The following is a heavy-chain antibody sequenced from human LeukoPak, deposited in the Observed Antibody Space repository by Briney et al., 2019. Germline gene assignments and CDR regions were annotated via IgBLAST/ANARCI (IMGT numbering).Heavy chain of an antibody. CDR3: ATHYSTSSNY. Sequence: GGSLILSCVASGLTFSSYWMNWVRQAPGKGLEWVANINPDGSEKHSVDSVKGRFTISRDNAKNSLYLQMDSLRAEDTAMYYCATHYSTSSNYWGQGTLVTVS. J-gene: IGHJ4*02. V-gene: IGHV3-7*05. D-gene: IGHD6-6*01. CDR1: GLTFSSYW. CDR2: INPDGSEK.